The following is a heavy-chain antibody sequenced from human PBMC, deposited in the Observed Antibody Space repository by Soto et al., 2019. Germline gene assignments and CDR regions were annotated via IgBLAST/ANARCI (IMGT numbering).Heavy chain of an antibody. J-gene: IGHJ4*02. CDR1: GGSVSSGSYY. D-gene: IGHD6-13*01. CDR2: IYYSGST. V-gene: IGHV4-61*01. Sequence: QVQLQESGPGLVKPSETLSLTCTVSGGSVSSGSYYWSWIRQPPGKGLEWIGYIYYSGSTNYNPSLKSRVTISVDTSKNQFSLKLSSVTAADTAVYYCARRWYSSSWGFDYWGQGTLVTVSS. CDR3: ARRWYSSSWGFDY.